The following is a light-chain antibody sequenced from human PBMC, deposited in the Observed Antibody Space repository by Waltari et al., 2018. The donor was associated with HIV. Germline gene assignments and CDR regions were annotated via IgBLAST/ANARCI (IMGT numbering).Light chain of an antibody. Sequence: QSVLTPPPSVSGAPGQRVTISCTGSSSNPGAGFACLWYQQLPGTAPKLLIYANTNRRSGVPDRFSGSKSGTLASLAITGLQAEDEADYYCQSYDSTLSGSIFGGGTKLAVL. V-gene: IGLV1-40*01. CDR2: ANT. CDR1: SSNPGAGFA. CDR3: QSYDSTLSGSI. J-gene: IGLJ2*01.